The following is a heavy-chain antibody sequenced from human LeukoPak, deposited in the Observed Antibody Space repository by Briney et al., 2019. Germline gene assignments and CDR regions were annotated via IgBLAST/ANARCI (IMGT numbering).Heavy chain of an antibody. V-gene: IGHV4-59*01. CDR1: GGSISTYY. D-gene: IGHD3-16*02. CDR3: ARGEGWGSYRTAYFDY. Sequence: SGTLSLTCTVSGGSISTYYWSWIRQPPGKGLEWMGYIYYSGSTNYNAPPKSGVTTSLDTSKNQFSLMLRSVTAADTAVYYCARGEGWGSYRTAYFDYWGQGTLVTVSS. CDR2: IYYSGST. J-gene: IGHJ4*02.